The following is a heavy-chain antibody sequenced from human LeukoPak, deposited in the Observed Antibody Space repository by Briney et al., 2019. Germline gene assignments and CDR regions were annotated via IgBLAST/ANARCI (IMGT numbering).Heavy chain of an antibody. Sequence: SETLSLTCAVYGGSFSGYYWSWIRQPPGKGLEWIGEINHSGGTNYNPSLKSRVTISVDTSKNQFSLKLSSVTAADTAVYYCARLCSSTSCPTRAFDIWGQGTMVTVSS. V-gene: IGHV4-34*01. D-gene: IGHD2-2*01. CDR3: ARLCSSTSCPTRAFDI. J-gene: IGHJ3*02. CDR1: GGSFSGYY. CDR2: INHSGGT.